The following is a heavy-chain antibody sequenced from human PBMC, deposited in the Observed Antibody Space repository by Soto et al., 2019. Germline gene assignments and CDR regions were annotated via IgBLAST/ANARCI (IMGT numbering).Heavy chain of an antibody. D-gene: IGHD2-2*01. J-gene: IGHJ4*02. CDR1: GGSFSPYY. CDR3: ARGGCSSTTCYHNPEQ. CDR2: INHRRST. Sequence: QLQLQQGGAGLLMSAEIPFLTGADYGGSFSPYYWCLSRPPAAKGLEWMADINHRRSTNYNPSLKSRVTTSVDTSKQQCSLKLSSVSAADTAVYYCARGGCSSTTCYHNPEQWGQGTLVTVSS. V-gene: IGHV4-34*01.